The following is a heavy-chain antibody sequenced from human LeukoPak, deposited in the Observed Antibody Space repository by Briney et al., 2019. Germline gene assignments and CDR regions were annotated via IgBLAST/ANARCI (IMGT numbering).Heavy chain of an antibody. J-gene: IGHJ6*02. V-gene: IGHV3-23*01. CDR1: GFTFSSYA. CDR3: AKATDYYYYYGMDV. Sequence: GGSLRLSCEASGFTFSSYAMSWVRQAPGKGLEWVSAISGSGGSTYYADSVKGRFTISRDNSKNTLYLQMNSLRAEDTAVYYCAKATDYYYYYGMDVWGQGTTVTVSS. CDR2: ISGSGGST.